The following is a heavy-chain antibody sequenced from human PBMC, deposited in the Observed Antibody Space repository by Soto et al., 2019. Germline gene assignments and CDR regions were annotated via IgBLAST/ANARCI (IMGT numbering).Heavy chain of an antibody. CDR1: GFTLSSYT. CDR3: AKGWGDY. J-gene: IGHJ4*02. V-gene: IGHV3-23*01. D-gene: IGHD7-27*01. Sequence: EVQLLESGGGLVQPGGSLRLACAASGFTLSSYTMSWVRQGPGKGLEWVSGISSSGGSTVYADSVKGRFTISRDNFKNTLYLQMNSLRAEDTAVYYCAKGWGDYWGQGTPVIVSS. CDR2: ISSSGGST.